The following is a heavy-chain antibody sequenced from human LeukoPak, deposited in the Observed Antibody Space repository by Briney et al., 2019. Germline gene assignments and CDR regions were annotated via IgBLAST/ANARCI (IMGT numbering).Heavy chain of an antibody. Sequence: GGSLRLSCAASGFIVSGYHMDWVRQAPGEGLEWVGRTRDRARSYRTQYAPSVEDRFSISRDESKNSVFLQMNSLRPEDTAVYYCARDGAEGNDSAFDVWGQGTMVTVSS. V-gene: IGHV3-72*01. J-gene: IGHJ3*01. CDR1: GFIVSGYH. D-gene: IGHD2-8*01. CDR2: TRDRARSYRT. CDR3: ARDGAEGNDSAFDV.